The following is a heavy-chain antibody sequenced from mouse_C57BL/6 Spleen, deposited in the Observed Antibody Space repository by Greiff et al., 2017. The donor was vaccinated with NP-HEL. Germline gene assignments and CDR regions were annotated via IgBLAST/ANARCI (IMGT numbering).Heavy chain of an antibody. CDR2: INPNNGGT. D-gene: IGHD2-2*01. J-gene: IGHJ2*01. CDR3: AKMVTTGGYFDY. V-gene: IGHV1-22*01. CDR1: GYTFTDYN. Sequence: VQLQQSGPELVKPGASVKMSCKASGYTFTDYNMHWVKQSHGKSLEWIGYINPNNGGTSYNQKFKGKATLTVNKSSSTAYMELRSLTSEDSAVYYCAKMVTTGGYFDYWGQGTTLTVSS.